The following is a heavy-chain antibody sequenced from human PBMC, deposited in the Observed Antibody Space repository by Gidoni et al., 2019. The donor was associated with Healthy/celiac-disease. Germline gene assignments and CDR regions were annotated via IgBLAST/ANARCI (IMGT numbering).Heavy chain of an antibody. CDR1: GYTFTSYG. V-gene: IGHV1-18*01. J-gene: IGHJ6*03. CDR2: ISAYNGNT. D-gene: IGHD6-13*01. CDR3: ARDSIIAAAGALYYYYYMDV. Sequence: QVPLVQSGAEVKKPGASVKVSCKASGYTFTSYGISWVRQAPGQGLEWMGWISAYNGNTNYAQKLQGRVTMTTDTSTSTAYMELRSLRSDDTAVYYCARDSIIAAAGALYYYYYMDVWGKGTTVTVSS.